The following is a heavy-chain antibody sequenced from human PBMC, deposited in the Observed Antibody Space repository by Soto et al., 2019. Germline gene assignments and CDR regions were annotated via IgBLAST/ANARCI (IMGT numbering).Heavy chain of an antibody. CDR3: ARLTSGFGESIDY. CDR2: IYYSGST. J-gene: IGHJ4*02. D-gene: IGHD3-10*01. V-gene: IGHV4-39*01. CDR1: GGSISSSSYY. Sequence: SETLSLTCTVSGGSISSSSYYWGWIRQPPGKGLEWIGSIYYSGSTYYNPSLKSRVTISVDTSKNQFSLKLGSVTAADTAVYYCARLTSGFGESIDYWGQGTLVTVSS.